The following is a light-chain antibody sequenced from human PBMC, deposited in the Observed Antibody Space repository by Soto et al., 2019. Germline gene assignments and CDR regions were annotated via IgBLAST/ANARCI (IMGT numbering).Light chain of an antibody. CDR3: MQALQTPNT. V-gene: IGKV2-28*01. CDR1: QSLLHSNGYNY. J-gene: IGKJ5*01. CDR2: LGS. Sequence: EIVLTQSPLSLPVTPGEPASISCRSSQSLLHSNGYNYLDWYLQKPGQSPQLLIYLGSNRASGVPDRFSGSGLGTDFTLKISRVEAEDVGVYYCMQALQTPNTFGQGTRLEIK.